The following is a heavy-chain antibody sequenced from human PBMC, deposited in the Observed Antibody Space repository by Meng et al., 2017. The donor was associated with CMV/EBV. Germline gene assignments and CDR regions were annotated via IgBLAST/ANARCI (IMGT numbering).Heavy chain of an antibody. V-gene: IGHV3-7*02. CDR2: IKNDGSER. Sequence: YPVESGGGLVQPGGSLRLACAASGLPISNYWMSWVRQAPGKGLEWVANIKNDGSERYYVDSVKGRFSISRDNADNSLYLQMNNLRAEDTAVYYCRLGHYSQDWGQGTLVTVSS. CDR1: GLPISNYW. D-gene: IGHD4-17*01. J-gene: IGHJ4*02. CDR3: RLGHYSQD.